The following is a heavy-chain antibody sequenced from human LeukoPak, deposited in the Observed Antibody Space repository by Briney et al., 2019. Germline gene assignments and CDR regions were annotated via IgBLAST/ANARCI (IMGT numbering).Heavy chain of an antibody. D-gene: IGHD3-22*01. CDR1: GFSVSEYY. V-gene: IGHV3-69-1*01. CDR2: ITRENWV. J-gene: IGHJ4*02. CDR3: ARGLHLDSSGSLYY. Sequence: GGSLRLSCAASGFSVSEYYVTWVRQAPGKGLEWITYITRENWVYYSDSVKGRFTISRDHAKNSVYLEMNSLRADDTAVYYCARGLHLDSSGSLYYWGQGTLVTVSS.